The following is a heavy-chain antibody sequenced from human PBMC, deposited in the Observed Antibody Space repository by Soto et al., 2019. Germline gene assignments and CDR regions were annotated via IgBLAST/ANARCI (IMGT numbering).Heavy chain of an antibody. CDR1: GYTFPTYP. CDR3: ATDRGGYCRGGSCSEGWFSP. Sequence: QGQLVQSGAEEKKPGASVKISCKASGYTFPTYPMHWVRQAPGQILAWIGCINTGNGNTKYSRKFQARVTITRDTSANTSYMQLSSVRSEDTAFSYCATDRGGYCRGGSCSEGWFSPWGQGTLVTVSS. D-gene: IGHD2-15*01. CDR2: INTGNGNT. V-gene: IGHV1-3*05. J-gene: IGHJ5*02.